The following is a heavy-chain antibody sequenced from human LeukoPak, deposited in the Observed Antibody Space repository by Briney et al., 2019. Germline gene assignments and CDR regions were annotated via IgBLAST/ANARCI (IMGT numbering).Heavy chain of an antibody. D-gene: IGHD1-14*01. J-gene: IGHJ5*02. CDR3: ARETISNNWFDP. CDR1: GYTFTGDY. V-gene: IGHV1-2*02. CDR2: INPNSGGT. Sequence: ASVKVSCKASGYTFTGDYMHWVRQAPGQGLEWMGWINPNSGGTNYAQKFQGRVTMTRDTSISTAYMELSRLRSDDTAVYYCARETISNNWFDPWGQGTLVTVSS.